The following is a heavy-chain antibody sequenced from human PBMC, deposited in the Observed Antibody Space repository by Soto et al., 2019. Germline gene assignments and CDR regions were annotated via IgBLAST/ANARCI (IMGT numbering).Heavy chain of an antibody. CDR3: ARAVAVPADFDY. J-gene: IGHJ4*02. CDR1: GYTLAELS. CDR2: FDPEDGET. V-gene: IGHV1-24*01. D-gene: IGHD6-19*01. Sequence: ASVKVSCKVSGYTLAELSRHWVRQAPGKGLEWMGGFDPEDGETIYAQKFQGRVTMTEDTSTDTAYMELSSLRSEDTAVYYCARAVAVPADFDYWGQGTLVTVS.